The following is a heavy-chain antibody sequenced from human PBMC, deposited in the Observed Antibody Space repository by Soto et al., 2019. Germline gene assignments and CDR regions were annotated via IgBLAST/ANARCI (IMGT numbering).Heavy chain of an antibody. CDR2: ISYDGSNK. J-gene: IGHJ4*02. CDR1: GFTFSHYG. Sequence: QVQLVESGGGVVQPGRSLRLSCAASGFTFSHYGIHWVRQAPGKGLEWLAVISYDGSNKHYADSVKGRFTVSRDNSKNTLYLQMSSLRVEDTDVYFCARYSGKYQGPIDYWGQGTLVTVSS. CDR3: ARYSGKYQGPIDY. V-gene: IGHV3-30*03. D-gene: IGHD1-26*01.